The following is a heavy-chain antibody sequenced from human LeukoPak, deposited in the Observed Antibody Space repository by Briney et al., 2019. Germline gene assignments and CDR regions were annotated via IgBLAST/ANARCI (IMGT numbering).Heavy chain of an antibody. V-gene: IGHV3-23*01. J-gene: IGHJ4*02. CDR1: GFTFSSYA. D-gene: IGHD3-10*01. Sequence: PGGSLRLSCAASGFTFSSYAMSWVRQAPGKGLEWVSAISGNAVGTYYADSVKGRFTISRDNAKNSLYLQMNSLRAEDTAVYYCARGWFGESWGQGTLVTVSS. CDR3: ARGWFGES. CDR2: ISGNAVGT.